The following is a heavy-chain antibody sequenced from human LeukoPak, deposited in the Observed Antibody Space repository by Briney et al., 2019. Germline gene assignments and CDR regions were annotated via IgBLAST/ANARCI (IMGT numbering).Heavy chain of an antibody. CDR3: VRSGLTSSLDY. CDR1: GYMLTNNW. CDR2: IYPGDSDT. Sequence: GASLQISCKISGYMLTNNWIGWGRQVPGKGLEGMGLIYPGDSDTKYSPSFQGQVTFSVDTSISTAYLQLSGLRASDTAIYYCVRSGLTSSLDYWGQGTLVTVSS. D-gene: IGHD6-13*01. J-gene: IGHJ4*02. V-gene: IGHV5-51*01.